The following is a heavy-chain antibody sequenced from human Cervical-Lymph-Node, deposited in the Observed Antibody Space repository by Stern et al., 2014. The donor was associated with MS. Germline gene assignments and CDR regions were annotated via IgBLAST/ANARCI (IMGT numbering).Heavy chain of an antibody. CDR3: AREGGNTAEYFQH. J-gene: IGHJ1*01. Sequence: VQLVESGGGVVQPGRSLRLSCAASGFTFSSSGMHWVRQAPGKGLEWLAIIWYDGSNRYYADSVKGRFIISRDNSKNTLYLQMNSLRAEDTAVYYCAREGGNTAEYFQHCGQGTLVTVSS. CDR2: IWYDGSNR. CDR1: GFTFSSSG. D-gene: IGHD4-23*01. V-gene: IGHV3-33*01.